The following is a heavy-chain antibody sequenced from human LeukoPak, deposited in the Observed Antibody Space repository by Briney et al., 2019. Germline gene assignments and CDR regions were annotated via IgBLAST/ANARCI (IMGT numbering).Heavy chain of an antibody. Sequence: SETLSLTCTVSGGSISSYYWSWIRQPAGKGLEWIGRIYTSGSTNYNPSLKSRVTISVDKSKNQFSLKLSSVTAADTAVYYCARGVWGVAAAGRDYFDYWGQGTLVTVSS. CDR1: GGSISSYY. D-gene: IGHD6-13*01. CDR2: IYTSGST. CDR3: ARGVWGVAAAGRDYFDY. V-gene: IGHV4-4*07. J-gene: IGHJ4*02.